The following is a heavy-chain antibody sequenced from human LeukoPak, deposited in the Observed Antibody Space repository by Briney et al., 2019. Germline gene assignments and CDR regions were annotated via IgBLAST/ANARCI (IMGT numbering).Heavy chain of an antibody. CDR2: ISGSGGST. Sequence: AGGSLRLSCAASGFTFSSYAMSWVRQAPGKGPEWVSAISGSGGSTYYADSVKGRFTISRDNSKNTLFLQMNSLRAEDTAVYYCATSYDFWSGPRWGAFDIWGQGTMVTVSS. J-gene: IGHJ3*02. V-gene: IGHV3-23*01. CDR1: GFTFSSYA. CDR3: ATSYDFWSGPRWGAFDI. D-gene: IGHD3-3*01.